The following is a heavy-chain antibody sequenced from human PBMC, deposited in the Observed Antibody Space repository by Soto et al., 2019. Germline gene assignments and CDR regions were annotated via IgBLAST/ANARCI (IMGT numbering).Heavy chain of an antibody. CDR2: TWNDGSHK. J-gene: IGHJ3*02. D-gene: IGHD1-1*01. CDR1: GFTFSTYG. CDR3: TTELNDMQAFGI. V-gene: IGHV3-33*01. Sequence: QVQLVESGGGVVQPGRSLRLSCVASGFTFSTYGMHWVRQAPGKGLEWVAMTWNDGSHKYYADPVKDRFTISRDNFKNTLYLQINSLRDEDSAVYYCTTELNDMQAFGIWGQGTMVTVSS.